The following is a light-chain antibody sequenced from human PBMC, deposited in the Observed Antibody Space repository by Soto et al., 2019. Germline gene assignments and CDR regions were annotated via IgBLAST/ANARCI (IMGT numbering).Light chain of an antibody. CDR1: SSDVGGYNY. Sequence: LTQPASVSGSPGQSITISCTGTSSDVGGYNYVSWYQQHPGKAPKLMIYDVSNRPSGVSNRFSGSKSGNTASLTISGLQAEDEADYYCSSYTSSSSYVFGTGRKVTVL. V-gene: IGLV2-14*01. CDR3: SSYTSSSSYV. J-gene: IGLJ1*01. CDR2: DVS.